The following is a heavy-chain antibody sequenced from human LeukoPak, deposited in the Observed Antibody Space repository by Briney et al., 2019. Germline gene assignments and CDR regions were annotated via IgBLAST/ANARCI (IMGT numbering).Heavy chain of an antibody. V-gene: IGHV4-39*07. J-gene: IGHJ6*03. D-gene: IGHD5-18*01. CDR1: GGSISSSSYY. Sequence: SETLSLTCTVSGGSISSSSYYWGWIRQPPGKGLEWIGSIYYSGSTYYNPSLKSRVTISVDASKNQFSLKLTSVTAADTAVYYCARTTEGGYTYGYFYYYYMDVWGKGTTVTISS. CDR3: ARTTEGGYTYGYFYYYYMDV. CDR2: IYYSGST.